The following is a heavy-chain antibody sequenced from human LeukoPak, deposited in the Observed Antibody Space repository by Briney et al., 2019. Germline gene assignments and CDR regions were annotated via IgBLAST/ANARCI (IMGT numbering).Heavy chain of an antibody. CDR2: ISPGGPT. CDR3: AKVGEYQLLLYAFDM. J-gene: IGHJ3*02. CDR1: GFPFSSHG. Sequence: QAGGSLRLSCAGSGFPFSSHGMNWVRQAPGKGLEWVSGISPGGPTYYADSVKGRFTISRDNSKNTLYLQMNSLRAEDTAVYYCAKVGEYQLLLYAFDMWGQGTMVTVSS. V-gene: IGHV3-23*01. D-gene: IGHD2-2*01.